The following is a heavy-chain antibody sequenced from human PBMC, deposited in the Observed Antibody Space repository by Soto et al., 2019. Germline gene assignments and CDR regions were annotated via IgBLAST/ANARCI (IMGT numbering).Heavy chain of an antibody. CDR3: ARGLLGYCSGGSCYSPALFYYYYYMDV. V-gene: IGHV4-34*01. D-gene: IGHD2-15*01. Sequence: PSETLSLTCAVYGGSFSGYYWSWIRQPPGKGLEWIGEINHSGSTNYNPSLKSRVTISVDTSKNQFSLKLSSVTAADTAVYYYARGLLGYCSGGSCYSPALFYYYYYMDVWGKGTTVTVSS. CDR2: INHSGST. CDR1: GGSFSGYY. J-gene: IGHJ6*03.